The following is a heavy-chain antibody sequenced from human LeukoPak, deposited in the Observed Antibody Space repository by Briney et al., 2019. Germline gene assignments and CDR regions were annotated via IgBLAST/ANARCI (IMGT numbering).Heavy chain of an antibody. J-gene: IGHJ5*01. CDR1: GGTFSTYA. CDR2: IIPIFGSA. CDR3: AREGRDAYDFDS. V-gene: IGHV1-69*06. D-gene: IGHD5-24*01. Sequence: SVKVSCKASGGTFSTYAIGWVRQAPGQGLEWMGRIIPIFGSANYAQKFQGRVTITADKSTSPAYMELSSLSSEDTAMYYCAREGRDAYDFDSWGQGTLVTVSS.